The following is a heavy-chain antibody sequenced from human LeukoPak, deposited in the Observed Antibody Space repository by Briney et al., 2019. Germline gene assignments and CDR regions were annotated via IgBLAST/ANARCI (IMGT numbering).Heavy chain of an antibody. CDR3: ARARYNWNDDY. Sequence: GGSLRVSCAASGFTFRSFWMDWVRQAPGKGLVWVSRISSDGSSTSYADSVQGRFTISRDNAKDTLYLQMNSLRAEDTAVYYCARARYNWNDDYWGQGTLVTVSS. D-gene: IGHD1-1*01. J-gene: IGHJ4*02. CDR1: GFTFRSFW. V-gene: IGHV3-74*01. CDR2: ISSDGSST.